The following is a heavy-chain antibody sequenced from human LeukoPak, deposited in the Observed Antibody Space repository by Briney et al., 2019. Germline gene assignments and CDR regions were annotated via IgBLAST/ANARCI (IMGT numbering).Heavy chain of an antibody. D-gene: IGHD3-22*01. J-gene: IGHJ6*02. CDR2: IYHSGST. V-gene: IGHV4-30-2*01. CDR3: ARVNMIEYYYGMDV. Sequence: KPSETLSLTCAVSGGSISSVGYSWGWIRHPPGKGLEWIGYIYHSGSTYYNPSLKSRVTISVDRSKNQFSLKLSSVTAADTAVYYCARVNMIEYYYGMDVWGQGTTVTVSS. CDR1: GGSISSVGYS.